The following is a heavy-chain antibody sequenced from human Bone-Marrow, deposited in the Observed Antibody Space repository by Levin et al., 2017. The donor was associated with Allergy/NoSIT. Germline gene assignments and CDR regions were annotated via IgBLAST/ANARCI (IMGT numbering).Heavy chain of an antibody. D-gene: IGHD4-23*01. V-gene: IGHV3-23*01. Sequence: GESLKISCAASGFTFSSYAMSWVRQAPGKGLEWVSAISGSGGSTYYADSVKGRFTISRDNSKNTLYLQMNSLRAEDTAVYYCAKPLDYGGNGYWGQGTLVTVSS. CDR2: ISGSGGST. J-gene: IGHJ4*02. CDR1: GFTFSSYA. CDR3: AKPLDYGGNGY.